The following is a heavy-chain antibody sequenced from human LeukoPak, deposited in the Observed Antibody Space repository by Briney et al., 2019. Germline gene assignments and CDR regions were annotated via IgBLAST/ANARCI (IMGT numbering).Heavy chain of an antibody. CDR3: AKDLVYLGYCSSTSCYAYVFDI. CDR1: GFTFSSYA. V-gene: IGHV3-23*01. CDR2: FSGSGGI. D-gene: IGHD2-2*01. Sequence: TGGSLRLSCAASGFTFSSYAMNWVRQAPGEGLEWVSGFSGSGGIYYADSVKGRFTISRDNSKNTLYLQMNSLRAEDTAVYYCAKDLVYLGYCSSTSCYAYVFDIWGQGAMVTVSS. J-gene: IGHJ3*02.